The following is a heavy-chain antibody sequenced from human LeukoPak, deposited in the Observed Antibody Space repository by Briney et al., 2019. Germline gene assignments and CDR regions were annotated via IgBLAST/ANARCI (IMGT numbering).Heavy chain of an antibody. CDR1: GYTFIGNH. D-gene: IGHD4-17*01. CDR2: INHNSGGT. V-gene: IGHV1-2*02. Sequence: AVKLSCKASGYTFIGNHIHHTQHTPAQRLHWTGTINHNSGGTNYAKMFQGRVTMTRDTSISTAYMELSRPRSDDTAVYYCAGRLRGNYYYYYGMDVWGQGTTVTVSS. CDR3: AGRLRGNYYYYYGMDV. J-gene: IGHJ6*02.